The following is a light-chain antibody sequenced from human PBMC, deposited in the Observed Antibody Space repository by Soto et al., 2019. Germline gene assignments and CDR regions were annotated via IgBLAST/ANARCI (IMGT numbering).Light chain of an antibody. CDR3: SSYAGSNNFV. CDR2: EVS. CDR1: SSDVGTYSL. V-gene: IGLV2-8*01. J-gene: IGLJ1*01. Sequence: QSVLTQPASVSGSPGQSITISCTGTSSDVGTYSLVSWYQRYPGKAPKLMIYEVSKRPSGVPDRFSGSKSGNTASLTVSGLQAEDEADYYCSSYAGSNNFVFGTGTKLTVL.